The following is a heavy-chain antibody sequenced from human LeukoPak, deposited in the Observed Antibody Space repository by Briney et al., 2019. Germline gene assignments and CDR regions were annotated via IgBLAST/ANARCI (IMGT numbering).Heavy chain of an antibody. J-gene: IGHJ5*02. D-gene: IGHD2-8*01. Sequence: PSETLSLTCAVSDGSFSNYYWSWFRQSPGEGLEWIAEIYPGETAKYNPSLWSRVTISADTFKSQFSLRLSSVTAADTAVYYCAGYHQWFLNDRWGQGTLVTVSS. CDR3: AGYHQWFLNDR. V-gene: IGHV4-34*01. CDR1: DGSFSNYY. CDR2: IYPGETA.